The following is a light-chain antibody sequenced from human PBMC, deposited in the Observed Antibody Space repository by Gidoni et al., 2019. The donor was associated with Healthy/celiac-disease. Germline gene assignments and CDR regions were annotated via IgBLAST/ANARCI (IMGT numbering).Light chain of an antibody. V-gene: IGKV1-39*01. J-gene: IGKJ3*01. CDR1: QSISSY. CDR2: AAS. CDR3: QQSYSTPFT. Sequence: IHMIPPPSSLPASVGDRVTITCRASQSISSYVNWYQQKPGKAPKLLIYAASSLQSGGPSRFSGSGSGTDFTLTISSLQPEDIETYYCQQSYSTPFTCGPGTKVEIK.